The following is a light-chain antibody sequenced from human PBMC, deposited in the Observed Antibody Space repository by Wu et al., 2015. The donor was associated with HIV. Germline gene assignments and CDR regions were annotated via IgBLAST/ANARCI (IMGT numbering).Light chain of an antibody. CDR1: QAISNY. CDR2: AAS. Sequence: DIQMTQSPSSLSASVGDRVTITCRSNQAISNYLAWYQQRPGSVPKLLIYAASTLQLGVPSRFSGSGSGTQFTLTINSLQPEDVATYYCQKYNNAPWTFGPGTKVEL. V-gene: IGKV1-27*01. CDR3: QKYNNAPWT. J-gene: IGKJ1*01.